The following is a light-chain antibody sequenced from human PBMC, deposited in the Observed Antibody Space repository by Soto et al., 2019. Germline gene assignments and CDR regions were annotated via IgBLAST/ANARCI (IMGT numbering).Light chain of an antibody. Sequence: EIVMTQSPATLSVSPGERVTLSCRASQSLNNNLAWYQQKPGQAPRLLIYSASTRATGIPARFSGSGSGTEFTRTISSLQSEDFAVYYCQHHHNWRLTFGGGTKVEIK. V-gene: IGKV3-15*01. J-gene: IGKJ4*01. CDR2: SAS. CDR1: QSLNNN. CDR3: QHHHNWRLT.